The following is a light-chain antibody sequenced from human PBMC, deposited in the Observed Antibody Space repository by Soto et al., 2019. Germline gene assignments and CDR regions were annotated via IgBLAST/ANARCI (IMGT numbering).Light chain of an antibody. J-gene: IGKJ1*01. CDR3: QHYNSYSEA. V-gene: IGKV3-15*01. Sequence: ENELTQSPSTLSSSPGDRVTLSCRASQYINTRLAWYQHRLGQTPRLLIYDTSTRATGVPARFSGSRSGTEFTLTISSLQPDDFATYYCQHYNSYSEAFGQGTKVDI. CDR1: QYINTR. CDR2: DTS.